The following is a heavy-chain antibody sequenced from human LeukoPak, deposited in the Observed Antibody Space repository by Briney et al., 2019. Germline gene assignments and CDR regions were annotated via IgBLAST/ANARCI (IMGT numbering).Heavy chain of an antibody. D-gene: IGHD2-15*01. CDR1: GFTFRSYA. CDR2: ISYDGSNK. J-gene: IGHJ4*02. Sequence: GGSLRLSCAASGFTFRSYAMHWVRQAPGKGLEWVAVISYDGSNKYYADSVKGRFTISRDNSKNTLYLQMNSLRAEDTAVYYCAKAQYPRGYCSGGSCYSLFYWGQGTLVTVSS. V-gene: IGHV3-30*04. CDR3: AKAQYPRGYCSGGSCYSLFY.